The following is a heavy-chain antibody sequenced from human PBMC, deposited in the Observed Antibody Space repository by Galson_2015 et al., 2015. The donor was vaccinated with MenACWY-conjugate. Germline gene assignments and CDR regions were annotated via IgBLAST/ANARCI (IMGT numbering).Heavy chain of an antibody. V-gene: IGHV5-51*01. D-gene: IGHD1-26*01. CDR3: ARHPPGGRGMDV. CDR1: GYSFTTYW. Sequence: CKTTGYSFTTYWIGWVRQLPGKGLEWMGLISPGDSNTRYSPAFQGQVTISADKSISTAYLQWNSLQASDTAMYYCARHPPGGRGMDVWGQGITVTVSS. J-gene: IGHJ6*02. CDR2: ISPGDSNT.